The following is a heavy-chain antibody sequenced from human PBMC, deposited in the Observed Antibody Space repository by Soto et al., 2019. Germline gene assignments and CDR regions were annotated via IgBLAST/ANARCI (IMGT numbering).Heavy chain of an antibody. D-gene: IGHD6-13*01. CDR3: AKVLSELVPRYFDT. V-gene: IGHV1-46*01. CDR1: GYTFTTYD. J-gene: IGHJ4*02. Sequence: QVQLVQSGAEVKKPGASVRVSCKASGYTFTTYDIHWVRQAPGLGLEWMGIITPGGGITSYAQKFKGRITMTRDTSTSTVYMELSSLRSEETAMYYCAKVLSELVPRYFDTWGQGTLVTVSS. CDR2: ITPGGGIT.